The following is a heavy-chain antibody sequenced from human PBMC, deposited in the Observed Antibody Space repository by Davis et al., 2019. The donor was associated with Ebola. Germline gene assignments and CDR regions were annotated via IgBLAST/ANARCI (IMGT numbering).Heavy chain of an antibody. J-gene: IGHJ6*02. CDR3: ARAAARPYYYYGMDV. Sequence: MPSETLSLTCAVYGGSFSGYYWSWIRQPPGKGLEWIGYIYYSGSTNYNPSLKSRVTISVDTSKNQFSLKLSSVTAADTAVYYCARAAARPYYYYGMDVWGQGTTVTVSS. D-gene: IGHD6-6*01. CDR2: IYYSGST. CDR1: GGSFSGYY. V-gene: IGHV4-59*12.